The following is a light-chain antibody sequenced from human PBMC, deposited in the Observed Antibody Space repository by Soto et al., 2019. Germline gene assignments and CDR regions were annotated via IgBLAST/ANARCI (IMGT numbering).Light chain of an antibody. CDR1: QSISDW. J-gene: IGKJ2*01. Sequence: DIQMTQSPSTLSASVGDRVTITCRASQSISDWLAWYQQKPGKAPNLLIYDASTLQSGVPSRFSGSGSGTDFTLTISSLQPDDFATSYCQEYKSATFGQGTTLAI. CDR3: QEYKSAT. V-gene: IGKV1-5*01. CDR2: DAS.